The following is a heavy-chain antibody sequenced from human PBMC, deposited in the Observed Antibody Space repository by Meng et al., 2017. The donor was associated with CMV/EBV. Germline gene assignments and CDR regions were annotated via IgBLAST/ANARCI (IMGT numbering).Heavy chain of an antibody. J-gene: IGHJ5*02. CDR3: AKVTPGYCSSTRCDPGFDP. Sequence: GESLKISCGASGFTFGSYAMCWVRQAPGKGLEWVSAISGSGGSTYYADSVKGRFTISRDNSKNTLYLQMNSLRAEDTAVYYCAKVTPGYCSSTRCDPGFDPWGQGTLVTVSS. V-gene: IGHV3-23*01. D-gene: IGHD2-2*01. CDR1: GFTFGSYA. CDR2: ISGSGGST.